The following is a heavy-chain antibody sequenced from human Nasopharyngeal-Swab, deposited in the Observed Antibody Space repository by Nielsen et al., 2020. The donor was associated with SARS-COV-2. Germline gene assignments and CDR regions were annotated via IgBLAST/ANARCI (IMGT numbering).Heavy chain of an antibody. CDR1: GFNFRAYW. J-gene: IGHJ3*02. CDR2: VKQDGTAI. V-gene: IGHV3-7*05. D-gene: IGHD1-1*01. CDR3: AKNRYNLSPDAFDI. Sequence: GESLKISCAASGFNFRAYWMNWVRLTPMKRLEWVATVKQDGTAIYHVDSLKGRFTISRDNSKNTLYLQMNSLRAEDTAVYYCAKNRYNLSPDAFDIWGQGTMVTVSS.